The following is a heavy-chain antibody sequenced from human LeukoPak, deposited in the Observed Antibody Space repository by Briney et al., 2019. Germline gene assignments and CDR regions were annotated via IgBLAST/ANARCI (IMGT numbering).Heavy chain of an antibody. CDR1: GFTFSSYA. V-gene: IGHV3-23*01. Sequence: GGSLRLSCAASGFTFSSYAMSWVRQAPGKGLEWVSAISGSGGSTYYADSVKGRFTISRDNSKNTLYLQMNSLRAEDTAVYYCAKDRGTYYYDSSGYYPTNFDYWGQGALVTVSS. CDR2: ISGSGGST. CDR3: AKDRGTYYYDSSGYYPTNFDY. D-gene: IGHD3-22*01. J-gene: IGHJ4*02.